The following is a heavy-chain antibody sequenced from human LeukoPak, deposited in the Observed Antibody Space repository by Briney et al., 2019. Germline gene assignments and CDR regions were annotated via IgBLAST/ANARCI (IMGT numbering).Heavy chain of an antibody. J-gene: IGHJ6*02. CDR1: GYTFTSYY. CDR2: INPSGGST. Sequence: GASVKVSCKASGYTFTSYYMHWVRQAPGQGLERMGIINPSGGSTSYAQKFQGRVTMTRDTSTSTVYMELSSLRSEDTAVYYCARDVLVGATPAYYYYYGMDVWGQGTTVTVSS. CDR3: ARDVLVGATPAYYYYYGMDV. V-gene: IGHV1-46*01. D-gene: IGHD1-26*01.